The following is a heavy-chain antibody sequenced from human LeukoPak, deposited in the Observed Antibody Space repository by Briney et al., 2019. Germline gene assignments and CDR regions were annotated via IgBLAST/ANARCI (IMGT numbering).Heavy chain of an antibody. CDR3: AIDYYYDAFDI. CDR1: GYTFTSYA. Sequence: ASVKVSCKASGYTFTSYAMHWVRQAPGQRLEWMGWINVRNGDTKYSQKLQGRVTMTTDTSTSTAYMELRSLRSDDTAVYYCAIDYYYDAFDIWGQGTMVTVSS. CDR2: INVRNGDT. J-gene: IGHJ3*02. D-gene: IGHD3-22*01. V-gene: IGHV1-3*01.